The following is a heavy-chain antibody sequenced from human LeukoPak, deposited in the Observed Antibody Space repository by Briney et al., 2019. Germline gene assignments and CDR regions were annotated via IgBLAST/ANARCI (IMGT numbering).Heavy chain of an antibody. CDR2: IYTSGST. CDR3: ARDPGFETGALDAFDI. V-gene: IGHV4-61*09. Sequence: SETLSLTCTVSGGSISSGSYYWTWIRQPAWRGLEWIGHIYTSGSTNYNPSLKSRVTISVDTSKNQFSLKPSSVTAADTAVYYCARDPGFETGALDAFDIWGQGTMVTVSS. CDR1: GGSISSGSYY. D-gene: IGHD7-27*01. J-gene: IGHJ3*02.